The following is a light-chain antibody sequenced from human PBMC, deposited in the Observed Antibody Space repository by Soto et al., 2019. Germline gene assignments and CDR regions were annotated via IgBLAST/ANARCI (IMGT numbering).Light chain of an antibody. CDR2: DVR. CDR3: SSYTTISTYV. Sequence: QSVLTQPASVSGSPGQSITISCTGTSSDVGGYNYVSWYQQHPGKAPKLMIYDVRNRPSGVSNRFSGSKSVNTASLTISELQAGDEADYYCSSYTTISTYVFGTGTKVTVL. V-gene: IGLV2-14*01. J-gene: IGLJ1*01. CDR1: SSDVGGYNY.